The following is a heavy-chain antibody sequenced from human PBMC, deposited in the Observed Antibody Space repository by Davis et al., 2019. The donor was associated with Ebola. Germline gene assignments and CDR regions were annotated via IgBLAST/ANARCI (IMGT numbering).Heavy chain of an antibody. CDR2: IYPGDSDI. V-gene: IGHV5-51*01. CDR1: GYSFTSYW. CDR3: ARLRDTGSYFRAIEYFFDY. J-gene: IGHJ4*02. D-gene: IGHD1-26*01. Sequence: GESLKIYCEGSGYSFTSYWIGWVRQMPGKGLEWMGIIYPGDSDIRYSPSFQGQVTMSADKSISTAYLQWSSLKASDTAMYYCARLRDTGSYFRAIEYFFDYWGQGTLVTVSS.